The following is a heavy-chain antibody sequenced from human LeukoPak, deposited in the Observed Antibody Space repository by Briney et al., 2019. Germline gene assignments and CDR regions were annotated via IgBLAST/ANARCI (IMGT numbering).Heavy chain of an antibody. J-gene: IGHJ4*02. D-gene: IGHD2-8*01. CDR2: ISGSGGST. V-gene: IGHV3-23*01. Sequence: GGSLRLSCAASGFTFSSYAMSWVRQAPGKGLEWVSAISGSGGSTYYADSVKGRFTISRDNSKNTLYLQMNSLRAEDTAVYYCAKPPGFYCTNGVCHFDYWGQGTLVTVSS. CDR3: AKPPGFYCTNGVCHFDY. CDR1: GFTFSSYA.